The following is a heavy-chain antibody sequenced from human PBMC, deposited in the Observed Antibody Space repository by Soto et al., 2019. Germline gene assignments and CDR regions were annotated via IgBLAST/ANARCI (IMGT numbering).Heavy chain of an antibody. V-gene: IGHV4-39*01. J-gene: IGHJ5*02. D-gene: IGHD6-19*01. CDR1: GGSISSSSYY. CDR3: ARHRFGYSSGWYSPKSELNWFDP. CDR2: IDYMGST. Sequence: QLQLQESGPGLVKPSETLSLTCTVSGGSISSSSYYWGWIRQPPGKGLEWIGSIDYMGSTYYNPSLQSRVTISVDMSKNRFSLKLSSVTAADTAVYYCARHRFGYSSGWYSPKSELNWFDPWGQGTLVTVSS.